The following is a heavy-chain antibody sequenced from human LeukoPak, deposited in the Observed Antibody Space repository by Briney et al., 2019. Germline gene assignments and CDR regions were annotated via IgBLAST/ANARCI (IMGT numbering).Heavy chain of an antibody. V-gene: IGHV3-7*01. CDR3: ARRAGAYSHPYDY. Sequence: GGSLRLSCAASGFTVSSNYMSWVRQAPGKGLEWVANIKQDGSEEYYVDSVKGRFTISTDNAKNSLYLQMNSLRAEDTAVYYCARRAGAYSHPYDYWGQGTLVTVSS. CDR2: IKQDGSEE. J-gene: IGHJ4*02. CDR1: GFTVSSNY. D-gene: IGHD4/OR15-4a*01.